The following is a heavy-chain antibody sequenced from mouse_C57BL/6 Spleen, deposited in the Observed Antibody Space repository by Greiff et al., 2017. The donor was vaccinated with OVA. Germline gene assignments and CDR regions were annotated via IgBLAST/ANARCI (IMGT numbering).Heavy chain of an antibody. V-gene: IGHV14-2*01. D-gene: IGHD1-1*01. Sequence: VQLQQSGAELVKPGASVKLSCTASGFNIKDYYMHWVKQRTEQGLEWIGRIDPEDGETKYAPKFPGQAPITAATTSHTAYLQLSSLTSEDTAVYYCARTVVATYYAMDYWGQGTSVTVSS. J-gene: IGHJ4*01. CDR2: IDPEDGET. CDR3: ARTVVATYYAMDY. CDR1: GFNIKDYY.